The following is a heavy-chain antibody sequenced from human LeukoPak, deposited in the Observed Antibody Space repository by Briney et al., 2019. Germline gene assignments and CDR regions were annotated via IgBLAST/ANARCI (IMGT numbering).Heavy chain of an antibody. D-gene: IGHD6-19*01. CDR3: ARHFIARVAVAGNWFDP. Sequence: SETLSLTCTVSGGSISSYYWSWTRQPPGKGLEWIGYIYYSGSTNYNPSLKSRVTISVDTSKNQFSLKLSSVTAADTAVYYCARHFIARVAVAGNWFDPWGQGTLVTVSS. CDR1: GGSISSYY. CDR2: IYYSGST. V-gene: IGHV4-59*08. J-gene: IGHJ5*02.